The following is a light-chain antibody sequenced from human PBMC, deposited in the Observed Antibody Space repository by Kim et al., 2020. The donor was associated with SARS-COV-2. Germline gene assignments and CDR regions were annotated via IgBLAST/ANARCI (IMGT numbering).Light chain of an antibody. CDR2: AAS. Sequence: DIQMTQSPSSLSASVGDRVTITCRASQSISSWLAWYQQKPEKAPKCLIYAASSLQSGVPSRFSGSGSGTDFTLTISSLQPEGFATYYCQQYDSYPRTFGQGTRVEI. J-gene: IGKJ1*01. V-gene: IGKV1D-16*01. CDR3: QQYDSYPRT. CDR1: QSISSW.